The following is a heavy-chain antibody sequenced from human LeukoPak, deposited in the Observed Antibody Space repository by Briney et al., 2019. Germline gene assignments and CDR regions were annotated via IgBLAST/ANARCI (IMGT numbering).Heavy chain of an antibody. Sequence: PGGSLRLSCAASGFTFSSFWMSWVRQAPGKGLEWAANIKQEGSEKYYVGSVKGRFTISRDDARNSLYLQMNSLRAEDTAVYFCARGFELDYWGQGTLVTVSS. CDR1: GFTFSSFW. CDR3: ARGFELDY. V-gene: IGHV3-7*01. CDR2: IKQEGSEK. J-gene: IGHJ4*02.